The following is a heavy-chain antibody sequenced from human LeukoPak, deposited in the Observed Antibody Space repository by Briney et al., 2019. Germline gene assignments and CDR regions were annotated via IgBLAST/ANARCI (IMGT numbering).Heavy chain of an antibody. D-gene: IGHD3-10*01. CDR1: GFTFDDYA. Sequence: GGSLRLSCAASGFTFDDYAMHWVRQAPRKGLEWVSLISGDGGSTYYADSVKGRFTISRDNANNSLYLQMNSLRAEDTAVYYCAFGEGYTVDYWGQGTLVTVSS. CDR2: ISGDGGST. CDR3: AFGEGYTVDY. V-gene: IGHV3-43*02. J-gene: IGHJ4*02.